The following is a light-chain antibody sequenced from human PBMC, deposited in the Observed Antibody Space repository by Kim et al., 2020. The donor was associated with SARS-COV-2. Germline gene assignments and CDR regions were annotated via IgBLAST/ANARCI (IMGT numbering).Light chain of an antibody. CDR1: QSVSSY. CDR3: QQRGNWPLT. CDR2: DAS. J-gene: IGKJ4*01. V-gene: IGKV3-11*01. Sequence: PGESATLSCRASQSVSSYLAWYQQKPGQPPRLLIYDASTRATGIPARFSGGGSGTDFTLTISSLEPEDFAVYYCQQRGNWPLTFGGGTKVDIK.